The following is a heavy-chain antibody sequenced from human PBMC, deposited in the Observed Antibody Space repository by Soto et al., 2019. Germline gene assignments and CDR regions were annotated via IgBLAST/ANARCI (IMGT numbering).Heavy chain of an antibody. V-gene: IGHV4-59*08. CDR1: GGSISGYY. D-gene: IGHD3-3*01. CDR2: IYYSGST. J-gene: IGHJ6*03. Sequence: SETLSLTCTVSGGSISGYYWSWIRQPPGKGLEWIGYIYYSGSTNYNPSLKSRVTISVDTSKNQFSLKLSSVTAADTAVYYCARTPFSDITIFGVVIMPSHYYMDVWGKGTTVTVSS. CDR3: ARTPFSDITIFGVVIMPSHYYMDV.